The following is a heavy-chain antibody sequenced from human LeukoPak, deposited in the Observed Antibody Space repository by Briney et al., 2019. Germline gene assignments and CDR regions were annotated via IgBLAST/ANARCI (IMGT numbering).Heavy chain of an antibody. Sequence: ASVKVSCKASGYTFTSYYMHWVRQAPGQGLEWMGIINPSGGSTTYAQNFQGRVTMTRGTSTSTVYMELISLRSEDTAVYYCARGGRALNYYGSGSYSYPYDSWGQGTLVTVSS. CDR2: INPSGGST. CDR3: ARGGRALNYYGSGSYSYPYDS. V-gene: IGHV1-46*01. D-gene: IGHD3-10*01. CDR1: GYTFTSYY. J-gene: IGHJ4*02.